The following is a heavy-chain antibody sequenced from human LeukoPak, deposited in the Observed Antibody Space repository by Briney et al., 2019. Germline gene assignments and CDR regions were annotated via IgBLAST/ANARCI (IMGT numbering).Heavy chain of an antibody. D-gene: IGHD6-19*01. J-gene: IGHJ4*02. CDR2: IKKDSSEK. Sequence: GGSLRLSCAVSGFTFSNYWMSWVRQAPGKGLEWVANIKKDSSEKYYVDSVKGRFTISRDNAKNSLNLQMSSLRADDTAVYYCTRERDAVAATGALFDYWGQGSQVTVSS. CDR1: GFTFSNYW. V-gene: IGHV3-7*01. CDR3: TRERDAVAATGALFDY.